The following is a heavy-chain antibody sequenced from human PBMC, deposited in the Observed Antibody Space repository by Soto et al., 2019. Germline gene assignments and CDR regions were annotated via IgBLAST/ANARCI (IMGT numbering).Heavy chain of an antibody. V-gene: IGHV1-69*13. Sequence: GASVKVSCKASGGTFSSYAISWVRQAPGQGLEWMGGIIPIFGTANYAQKFQGRVTITADESTSTAYMELSSLRSEDTAVYYCARDMIGGSGSYYWSDYWGQGTLVTVS. D-gene: IGHD3-10*01. J-gene: IGHJ4*02. CDR1: GGTFSSYA. CDR3: ARDMIGGSGSYYWSDY. CDR2: IIPIFGTA.